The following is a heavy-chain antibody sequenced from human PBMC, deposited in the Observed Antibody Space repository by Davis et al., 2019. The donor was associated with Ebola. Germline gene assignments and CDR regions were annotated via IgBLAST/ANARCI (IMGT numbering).Heavy chain of an antibody. Sequence: MPGGSLRLSCAVYGGSFSGYYWSWIRQPPGKGLEWIGEINHSGSTNYNPSLKSRVTISVDTSKNQFSLKLSSVTAADTAVYYCARGDYEGYFDYWGQGTLVTVSS. V-gene: IGHV4-34*01. D-gene: IGHD4-17*01. CDR3: ARGDYEGYFDY. J-gene: IGHJ4*02. CDR1: GGSFSGYY. CDR2: INHSGST.